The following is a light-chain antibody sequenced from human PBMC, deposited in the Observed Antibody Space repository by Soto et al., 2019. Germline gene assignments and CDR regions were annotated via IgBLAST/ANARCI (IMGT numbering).Light chain of an antibody. CDR1: QSVSSY. Sequence: EIVLTQSPVTLSLSPWERATLSCRASQSVSSYLAWYQQKPGQAPRLLIYDASNRATGIPARFSGSGSGTDFTLTISSLEPEDFAVYYCQQRSNWPGTFGQGTRLEIK. J-gene: IGKJ5*01. V-gene: IGKV3-11*01. CDR2: DAS. CDR3: QQRSNWPGT.